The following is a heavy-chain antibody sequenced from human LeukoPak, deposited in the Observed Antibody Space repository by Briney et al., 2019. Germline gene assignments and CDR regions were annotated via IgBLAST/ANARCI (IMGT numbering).Heavy chain of an antibody. CDR1: GFTFSNYN. CDR2: ISSSSSYI. CDR3: NRVRRYGSGSYDADY. J-gene: IGHJ4*02. D-gene: IGHD3-10*01. V-gene: IGHV3-21*01. Sequence: GGSLRLSCAASGFTFSNYNMNCVRQAPGKGLEWVSSISSSSSYIYYADSVKGRFTISRDNAKNSLYLQMNSLRAEDTAVYYRNRVRRYGSGSYDADYWGQGTLVTVSA.